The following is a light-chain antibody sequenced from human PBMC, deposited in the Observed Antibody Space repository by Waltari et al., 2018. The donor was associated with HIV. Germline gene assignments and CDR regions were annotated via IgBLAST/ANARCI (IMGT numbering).Light chain of an antibody. CDR1: TNVSIGYMPF. J-gene: IGLJ3*02. CDR3: SAYVGTLTPA. Sequence: QSALTHPASVSGSPGQSITFSCIATNVSIGYMPFVSCYQQFPGRAPQLIIYGGSIRSSLVSHRFSASKSGKTASLTISGLQTADEAIYYCSAYVGTLTPAFGGGTQVTVL. V-gene: IGLV2-23*01. CDR2: GGS.